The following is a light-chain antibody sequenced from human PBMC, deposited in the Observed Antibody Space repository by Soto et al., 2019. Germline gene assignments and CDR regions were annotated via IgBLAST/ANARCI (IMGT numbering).Light chain of an antibody. Sequence: QSVLTQPVSVSGSPGQSITISCTGTSSDVGGYNYVSWYQHHPGKAPKLMIYDVSNRPSGVSNRFSGSKSGNTASLTISGLQPEEEADYYCSSYTTSNTRQIVFGTGTKVTVL. V-gene: IGLV2-14*03. CDR1: SSDVGGYNY. CDR2: DVS. J-gene: IGLJ1*01. CDR3: SSYTTSNTRQIV.